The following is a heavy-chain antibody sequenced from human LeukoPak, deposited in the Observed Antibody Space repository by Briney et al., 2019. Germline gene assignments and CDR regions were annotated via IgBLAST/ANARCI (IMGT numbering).Heavy chain of an antibody. CDR3: AKDDYGDPPQHGMDV. D-gene: IGHD4-17*01. V-gene: IGHV3-21*04. Sequence: KPGGSLRLSCAASGFTFSSYSMNWVRQAPGKGLEWVSSISSSSSYIYYADSVKGRFTISRDNAKNSLYLQMNSLRAEDTALYYCAKDDYGDPPQHGMDVWGQGTTVIVSS. J-gene: IGHJ6*02. CDR1: GFTFSSYS. CDR2: ISSSSSYI.